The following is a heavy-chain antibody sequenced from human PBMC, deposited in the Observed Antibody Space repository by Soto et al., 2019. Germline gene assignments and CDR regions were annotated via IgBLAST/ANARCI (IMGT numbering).Heavy chain of an antibody. J-gene: IGHJ6*02. CDR2: ISGSGGST. Sequence: EVQLLESGGGLVQPGGSLRLSCAASGFTFSSYAMSWVRQAPGKGLEWVSAISGSGGSTYYADSVKGRFTISRDNSKNTLYLQMNSLRAEDTAVYYCANVRFSSYGMDVWGQGTTVTVSS. CDR3: ANVRFSSYGMDV. D-gene: IGHD2-2*01. V-gene: IGHV3-23*01. CDR1: GFTFSSYA.